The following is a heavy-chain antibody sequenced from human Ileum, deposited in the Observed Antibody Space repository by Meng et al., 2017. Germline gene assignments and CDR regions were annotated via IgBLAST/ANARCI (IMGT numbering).Heavy chain of an antibody. Sequence: EVQVLESGGGLVQPGGSLRLSCAVSGFTFRNYAMSWVRQAPGKGLEWVSLITDVGRDTYYADYVKGRVTISRDNSRNTLYLQIHNLRAEDTAVYYCAKQAGSGYGLDYFDFWGQGTLVTVSS. J-gene: IGHJ4*02. D-gene: IGHD5-12*01. V-gene: IGHV3-23*01. CDR2: ITDVGRDT. CDR1: GFTFRNYA. CDR3: AKQAGSGYGLDYFDF.